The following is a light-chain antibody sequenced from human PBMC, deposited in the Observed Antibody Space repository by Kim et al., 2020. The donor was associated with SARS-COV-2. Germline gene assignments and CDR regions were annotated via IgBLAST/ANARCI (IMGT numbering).Light chain of an antibody. CDR1: GGHISYA. J-gene: IGLJ3*02. Sequence: SVKLTCPLSGGHISYAIAWHQQQPEKGPRYLMKLNSDGSHSKGDGIPDRFSGSSSGAERYLTISSLQSEDEADYYCQTWGTGIWVFGGGTQLTVL. CDR2: LNSDGSH. CDR3: QTWGTGIWV. V-gene: IGLV4-69*01.